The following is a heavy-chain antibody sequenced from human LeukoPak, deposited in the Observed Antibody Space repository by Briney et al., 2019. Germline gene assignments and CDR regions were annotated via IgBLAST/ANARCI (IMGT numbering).Heavy chain of an antibody. J-gene: IGHJ3*01. CDR3: ASLRVPAAGVTDGFDL. D-gene: IGHD6-13*01. CDR2: IYPSDSDS. Sequence: GESLRISCKGSGYIFSIYCIDWGRQMPGKGLEWMGIIYPSDSDSRYSPSFQGRVTFSADKSISTAYLQWTGLKASDTAIYYCASLRVPAAGVTDGFDLWGQGTKVTVSS. V-gene: IGHV5-51*01. CDR1: GYIFSIYC.